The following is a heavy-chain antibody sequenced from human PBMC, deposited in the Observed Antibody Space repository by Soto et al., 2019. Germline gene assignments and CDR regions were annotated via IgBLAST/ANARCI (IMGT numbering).Heavy chain of an antibody. CDR1: GFTFSSYW. D-gene: IGHD2-15*01. J-gene: IGHJ5*02. V-gene: IGHV3-74*01. CDR3: ARGGYCSGGSCYPDCWFDP. CDR2: INSDGSST. Sequence: EVQLVESGGGIVQPGGSLRLSCAASGFTFSSYWMHWVRQAPGKGLVWVSRINSDGSSTSYADSVKGRFTISRDNAKNTLYLQMNSLRAEDTAVYYCARGGYCSGGSCYPDCWFDPWGQGTLVTVSS.